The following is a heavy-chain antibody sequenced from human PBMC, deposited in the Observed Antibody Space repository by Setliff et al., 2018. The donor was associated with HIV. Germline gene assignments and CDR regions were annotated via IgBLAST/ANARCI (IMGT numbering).Heavy chain of an antibody. J-gene: IGHJ6*02. CDR1: GFPFSKYS. D-gene: IGHD3-10*01. CDR3: AKDREYGSGRTDYYYYYGMDV. CDR2: LSYDGRSK. Sequence: PGGSLRLSCVGSGFPFSKYSLHWVRQAPDKGPQWVAVLSYDGRSKYYADSVRGRLTISRDNSKNTLYLQMNSLRAEDTAVYYCAKDREYGSGRTDYYYYYGMDVWGQGTTVTVSS. V-gene: IGHV3-30*04.